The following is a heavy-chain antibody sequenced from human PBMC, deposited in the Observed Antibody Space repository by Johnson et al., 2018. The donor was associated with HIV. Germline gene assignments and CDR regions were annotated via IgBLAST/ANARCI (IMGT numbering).Heavy chain of an antibody. V-gene: IGHV3-7*02. CDR3: ARCYDSSAYYYVGAFDI. CDR2: IKEVASVK. CDR1: GFTFNSHN. D-gene: IGHD3-22*01. J-gene: IGHJ3*02. Sequence: VLLVESGGGLVQPGRSPRLSCVASGFTFNSHNINWVRQAPGKGLVSVANIKEVASVKYHVDSVRGRFNISRDNAKKSLCLQMDSLRAEDTAVYYCARCYDSSAYYYVGAFDIWGQGTMVTVSS.